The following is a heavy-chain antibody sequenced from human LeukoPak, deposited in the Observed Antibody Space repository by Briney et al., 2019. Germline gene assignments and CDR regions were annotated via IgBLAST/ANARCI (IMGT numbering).Heavy chain of an antibody. CDR1: GFTFSNYG. J-gene: IGHJ3*02. D-gene: IGHD2-8*01. V-gene: IGHV3-23*01. CDR3: AKDCTNGVCYALDI. CDR2: ISGSGGST. Sequence: GGSLRLSCAASGFTFSNYGMSWVRQAPGKGLEWVSAISGSGGSTYYADSVKGRFPISRDNSKDTLYLQMNSLRAEDTAVYYCAKDCTNGVCYALDIWGQGTMVTVSS.